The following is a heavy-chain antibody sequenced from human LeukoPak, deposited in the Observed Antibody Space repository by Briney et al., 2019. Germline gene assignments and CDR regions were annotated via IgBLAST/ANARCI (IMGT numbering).Heavy chain of an antibody. CDR3: AKDYGPKQLVFFDS. CDR2: ISDNGGTT. CDR1: GFTFSTYV. D-gene: IGHD6-13*01. Sequence: GGSLRLSCAASGFTFSTYVMNWFRQAPGKGLEWVSAISDNGGTTFYADSVKGRFTITRDNSKNTLYVQMNSLRGEDTAVYYCAKDYGPKQLVFFDSWGQGTLVTVSS. J-gene: IGHJ4*02. V-gene: IGHV3-23*01.